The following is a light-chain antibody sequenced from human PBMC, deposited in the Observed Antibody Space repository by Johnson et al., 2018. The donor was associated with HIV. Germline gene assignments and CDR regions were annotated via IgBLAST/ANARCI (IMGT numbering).Light chain of an antibody. Sequence: QSALTQLPSVSAAPGQKVTISCSGSSSNIGNNYVSWYQQFPGTAPKLLIYENNKRPSGIPDRFSGSKSGTSATLGITGLQTGDEADYYCGTWDSSLSAHVFGTGTKVTVL. CDR3: GTWDSSLSAHV. V-gene: IGLV1-51*02. CDR1: SSNIGNNY. CDR2: ENN. J-gene: IGLJ1*01.